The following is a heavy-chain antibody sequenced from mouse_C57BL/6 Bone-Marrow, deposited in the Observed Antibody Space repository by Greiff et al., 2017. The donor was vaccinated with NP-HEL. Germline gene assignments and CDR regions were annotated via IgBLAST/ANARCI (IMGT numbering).Heavy chain of an antibody. CDR3: ARNYGSSLYYFDY. CDR1: GYSFTSYY. Sequence: VKLVESGPELVKPGASVKISCKASGYSFTSYYIHWVKQRPGQGLEWIGWIYPGSGNTKYNEKFKGKATLTADTSSSTAYMQLSSLTSEDSAVYYCARNYGSSLYYFDYWGQGTTLTVSS. D-gene: IGHD1-1*01. J-gene: IGHJ2*01. V-gene: IGHV1-66*01. CDR2: IYPGSGNT.